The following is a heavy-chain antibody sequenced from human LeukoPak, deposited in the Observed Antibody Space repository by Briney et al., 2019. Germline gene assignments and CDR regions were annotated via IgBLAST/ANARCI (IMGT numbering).Heavy chain of an antibody. CDR3: ARRSGVAVAGAFDY. V-gene: IGHV3-23*01. Sequence: GGTLRLSCAASGFTFSSYGMSWIRQPPGKGLEWVSAISGSGGSTYYADSVKGRFTISRDNSKNPLYLQMNSLRAEDTAVYFCARRSGVAVAGAFDYWGQGTLVTVSS. CDR1: GFTFSSYG. D-gene: IGHD6-19*01. CDR2: ISGSGGST. J-gene: IGHJ4*02.